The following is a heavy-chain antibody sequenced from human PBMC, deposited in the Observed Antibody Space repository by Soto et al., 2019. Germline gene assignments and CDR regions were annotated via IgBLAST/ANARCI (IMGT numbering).Heavy chain of an antibody. CDR2: ISGGGSSS. V-gene: IGHV3-23*04. CDR1: GFTFSSYA. Sequence: EMQLVESGGRLVQPGGSLRLACEASGFTFSSYAMIWVRQAPGKGLEWVTGISGGGSSSYFADSVKGRFTISRASSKNSPYLQMDRLSAEDRAGYYCAKAFYGGSYYSGGDVWGQGTRVVVSS. J-gene: IGHJ6*02. D-gene: IGHD1-26*01. CDR3: AKAFYGGSYYSGGDV.